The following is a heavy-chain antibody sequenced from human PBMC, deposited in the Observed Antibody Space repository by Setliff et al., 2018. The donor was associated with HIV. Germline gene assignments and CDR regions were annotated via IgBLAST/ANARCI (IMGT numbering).Heavy chain of an antibody. CDR3: AREPTGDFWSGYSRRGLDY. CDR1: GFIFTDYQ. J-gene: IGHJ4*02. D-gene: IGHD3-3*01. V-gene: IGHV1-2*06. Sequence: ASVKVSCKASGFIFTDYQIHWVRQAPGQGLEWMGRFNPNSRVTNSPQKFQGRVTMTRDTSINTAYMELSRLTSDDTAFYYCAREPTGDFWSGYSRRGLDYWGQGTLVTVSS. CDR2: FNPNSRVT.